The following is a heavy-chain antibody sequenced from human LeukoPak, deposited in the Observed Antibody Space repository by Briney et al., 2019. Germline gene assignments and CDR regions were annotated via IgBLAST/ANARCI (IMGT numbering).Heavy chain of an antibody. CDR2: ISGTT. CDR1: GFTFTNYA. CDR3: AKILSSMYFDL. J-gene: IGHJ2*01. D-gene: IGHD3-10*01. Sequence: GGSLRLSCAASGFTFTNYAMNGVRQAPGKGLEWVSTISGTTYYADSVKGRFSISRDNSKSTLFLQMNNLRAEDTAVYYCAKILSSMYFDLWGRGALVTVSS. V-gene: IGHV3-23*01.